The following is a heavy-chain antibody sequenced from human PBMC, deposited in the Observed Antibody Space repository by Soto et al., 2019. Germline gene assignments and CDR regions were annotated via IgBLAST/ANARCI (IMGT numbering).Heavy chain of an antibody. CDR2: ITDSSSTI. Sequence: RLSCAASGFTFSSSSMNWVRQAPGKGLEWVSFITDSSSTIYYADSVEGRFTVSRDNAKNSLYLQMNSLRDEDTAVYYCARGGYRHGHDWFDPWGQGTLVTVSS. D-gene: IGHD5-18*01. CDR1: GFTFSSSS. CDR3: ARGGYRHGHDWFDP. J-gene: IGHJ5*02. V-gene: IGHV3-48*02.